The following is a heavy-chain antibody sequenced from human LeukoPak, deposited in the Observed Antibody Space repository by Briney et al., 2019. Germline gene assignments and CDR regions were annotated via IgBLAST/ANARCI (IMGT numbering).Heavy chain of an antibody. J-gene: IGHJ4*02. D-gene: IGHD3-10*01. CDR1: GGSISSGGYY. CDR2: IYYSGST. V-gene: IGHV4-31*03. CDR3: ATGDLWFGELLSPPYYFDY. Sequence: PSQTLSLTCTVSGGSISSGGYYWSWIRQHPGKGLEWIGYIYYSGSTYYNPSLKSRVTISVDTSKNQFSLKLSSVTAADTAVYYCATGDLWFGELLSPPYYFDYWGQGTPVTVSS.